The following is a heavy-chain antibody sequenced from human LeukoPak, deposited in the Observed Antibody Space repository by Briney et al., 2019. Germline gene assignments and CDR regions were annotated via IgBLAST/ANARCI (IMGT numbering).Heavy chain of an antibody. Sequence: SETLSLTCTVSGGSISGYYWSWIRQPPGKGLEWIGEISHSGSTNYNPSLKSRVTISVDTSKNQFSLKLSSVTAADTAVYYCATSGGTLGPTNYFAYWGQGTLVTVSS. D-gene: IGHD3-16*01. CDR3: ATSGGTLGPTNYFAY. V-gene: IGHV4-34*01. CDR2: ISHSGST. J-gene: IGHJ4*02. CDR1: GGSISGYY.